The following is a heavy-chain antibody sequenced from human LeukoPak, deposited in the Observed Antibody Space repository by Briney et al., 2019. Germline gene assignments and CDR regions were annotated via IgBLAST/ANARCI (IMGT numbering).Heavy chain of an antibody. V-gene: IGHV3-23*01. CDR2: ISGSGGST. D-gene: IGHD4-17*01. Sequence: AGGSLRLSCAASGFTFSSYAMGWVRQAPGKGLEWVSTISGSGGSTYYADSVKGRFTISRDNSKNTLYLQMNSLRAEDTAVFYYAKTLGVYGDYDSYFDYWGQGTLVTVSS. CDR1: GFTFSSYA. CDR3: AKTLGVYGDYDSYFDY. J-gene: IGHJ4*02.